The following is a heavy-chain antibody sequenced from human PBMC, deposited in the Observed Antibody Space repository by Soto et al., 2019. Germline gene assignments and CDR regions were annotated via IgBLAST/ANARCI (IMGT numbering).Heavy chain of an antibody. CDR1: GFTFSSYA. CDR2: ISGSGDST. V-gene: IGHV3-23*01. J-gene: IGHJ4*02. Sequence: EVQLLESGGGLVQPGGSLRLSCAASGFTFSSYAMRWVRQAPVKGLEWVSAISGSGDSTYYADSVKGRFTISRDNSKNTLYLQMNSLRAEDTAVYYCARRGSGGYYDCWGQGTLVTVSS. CDR3: ARRGSGGYYDC. D-gene: IGHD6-19*01.